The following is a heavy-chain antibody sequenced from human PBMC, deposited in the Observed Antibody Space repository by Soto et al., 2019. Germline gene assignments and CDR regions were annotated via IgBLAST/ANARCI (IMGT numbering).Heavy chain of an antibody. Sequence: PSETLSLTCSVSGGSISEFYWSWIRKTAGKGLEWMGRVYATGTTDYNPSLRSRVAMSVDISKKTFSLRLTSVTAADTGVYYCVRDGSKTLRDWFDPWGQGKLVTVSS. CDR3: VRDGSKTLRDWFDP. V-gene: IGHV4-4*07. J-gene: IGHJ5*02. CDR1: GGSISEFY. CDR2: VYATGTT.